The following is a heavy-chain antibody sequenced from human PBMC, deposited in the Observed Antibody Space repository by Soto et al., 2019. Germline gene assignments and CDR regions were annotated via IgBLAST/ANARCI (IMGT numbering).Heavy chain of an antibody. V-gene: IGHV1-46*01. CDR2: INPSGGST. CDR1: GYTFTSYY. J-gene: IGHJ6*02. D-gene: IGHD2-21*02. Sequence: ASVKVSCKASGYTFTSYYMHWVRQAPGQGLEWMGIINPSGGSTSYAQKFQGRVTMTRDTSTSTVYMELSSLRSEDTAVYYCASPLRPGGSGYYYYGMDVWGQGTTVTVSS. CDR3: ASPLRPGGSGYYYYGMDV.